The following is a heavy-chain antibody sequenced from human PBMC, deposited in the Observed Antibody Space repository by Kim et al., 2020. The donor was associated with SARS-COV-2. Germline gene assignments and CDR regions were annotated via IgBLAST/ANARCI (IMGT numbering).Heavy chain of an antibody. V-gene: IGHV3-7*01. D-gene: IGHD4-17*01. CDR2: ET. Sequence: ETYLVDSVGGRFTMSSDNAKKSLSLQMNNLRGEDTAVYYCARDYGRSFDLWGQGTLVTVSS. CDR3: ARDYGRSFDL. J-gene: IGHJ4*02.